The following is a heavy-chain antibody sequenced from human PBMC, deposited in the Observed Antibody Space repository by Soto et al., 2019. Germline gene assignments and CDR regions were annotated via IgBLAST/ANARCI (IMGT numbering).Heavy chain of an antibody. Sequence: GYCWSIIRQHPGKGLEWIGYIYYSGSTYYNPSLKSRVTISVDTSKNQFSLKLSSVTAADTAVYYCARGRMRWLQSRYYYYGMDVWGQGTTVTVSS. CDR3: ARGRMRWLQSRYYYYGMDV. CDR2: IYYSGST. D-gene: IGHD5-12*01. J-gene: IGHJ6*02. CDR1: GYC. V-gene: IGHV4-31*02.